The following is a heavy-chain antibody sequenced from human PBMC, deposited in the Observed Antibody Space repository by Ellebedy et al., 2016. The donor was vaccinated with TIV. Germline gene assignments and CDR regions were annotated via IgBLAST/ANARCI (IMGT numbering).Heavy chain of an antibody. Sequence: SVKVSCXASGGTFSSYAISWVRQAPGQGLEWMGGIIPIFGTANYAQKFQGRVTITADESTSTAYMELSSLRSEDTAVYYCARDKREAWYYFDYWGQGTLVTVSS. CDR3: ARDKREAWYYFDY. CDR2: IIPIFGTA. V-gene: IGHV1-69*13. D-gene: IGHD2-8*02. CDR1: GGTFSSYA. J-gene: IGHJ4*02.